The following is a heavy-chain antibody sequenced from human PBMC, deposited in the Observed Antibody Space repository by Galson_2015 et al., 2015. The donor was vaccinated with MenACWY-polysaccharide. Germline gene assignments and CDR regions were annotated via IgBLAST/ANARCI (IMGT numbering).Heavy chain of an antibody. J-gene: IGHJ4*02. D-gene: IGHD6-19*01. CDR1: GFTFSSYA. Sequence: SLRLSCAASGFTFSSYAMSWVRQAPGKGLEWVSAISGRGGSTYYADSVRGRFTISRDNSKNTLYLQMNSLRAEDTAIYYCVKDERSGWFGMFDYWGQGILVTVSS. CDR3: VKDERSGWFGMFDY. CDR2: ISGRGGST. V-gene: IGHV3-23*01.